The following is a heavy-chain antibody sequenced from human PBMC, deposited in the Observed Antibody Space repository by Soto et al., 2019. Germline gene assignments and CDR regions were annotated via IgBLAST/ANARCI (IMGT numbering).Heavy chain of an antibody. CDR2: INPYNGNT. J-gene: IGHJ4*02. CDR1: GYTFTSYG. CDR3: ARDWVGIDY. D-gene: IGHD1-26*01. Sequence: QVQLVQSGAEVKKPGASVKVSCKASGYTFTSYGISWVRQAPGQGLEWMGWINPYNGNTNYAQKLQGRVTMTTATSTNRASMELRSPRSDETAVYYCARDWVGIDYWGQGTLVTVSS. V-gene: IGHV1-18*01.